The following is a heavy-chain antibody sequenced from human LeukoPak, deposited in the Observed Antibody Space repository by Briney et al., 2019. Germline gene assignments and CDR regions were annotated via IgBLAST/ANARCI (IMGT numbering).Heavy chain of an antibody. CDR3: ARQGGSYYTPFDS. CDR2: ISSGSGTI. J-gene: IGHJ4*02. CDR1: GXSFSSYS. D-gene: IGHD1-26*01. V-gene: IGHV3-48*01. Sequence: GGSLRLSRVGFGXSFSSYSMNWVRQAPGKGLEWVSYISSGSGTIHYADSVRGRFTISRDNAKKSLYLQMNSLRAEDAAVYYCARQGGSYYTPFDSWGQGTLVTVSS.